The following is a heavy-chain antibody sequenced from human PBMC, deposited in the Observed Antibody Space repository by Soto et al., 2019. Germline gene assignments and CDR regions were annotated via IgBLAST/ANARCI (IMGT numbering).Heavy chain of an antibody. D-gene: IGHD3-3*01. CDR3: AKDASYYDFWSGSARDYYYYMDV. Sequence: PGGSLRLSCAASGFTFDDYAMHWVGQAPGKGLEWVSGISWNSGSIGYADSVKGRFTISRDNAKNSLYLQMNSLRAEDTALYYCAKDASYYDFWSGSARDYYYYMDVWGKGTTVTVSS. CDR1: GFTFDDYA. CDR2: ISWNSGSI. J-gene: IGHJ6*03. V-gene: IGHV3-9*01.